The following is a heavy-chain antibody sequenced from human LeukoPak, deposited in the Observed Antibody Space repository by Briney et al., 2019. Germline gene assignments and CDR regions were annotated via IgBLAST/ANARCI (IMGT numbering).Heavy chain of an antibody. CDR1: GGTFSSYA. Sequence: SVKVSCKASGGTFSSYAISWVRQAPGQGLEWMGGIIPIFGTANYAQKFQGRVTITADESTSTAYMELSSLRSEDTAVYYCARVPYSYGPFDYWGQGTLVTASS. D-gene: IGHD5-18*01. CDR3: ARVPYSYGPFDY. CDR2: IIPIFGTA. V-gene: IGHV1-69*01. J-gene: IGHJ4*02.